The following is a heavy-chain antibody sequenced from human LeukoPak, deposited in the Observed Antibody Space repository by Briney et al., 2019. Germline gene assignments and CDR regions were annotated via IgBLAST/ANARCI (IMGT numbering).Heavy chain of an antibody. CDR3: ARGDILTGYFWVDP. D-gene: IGHD3-9*01. CDR2: IYYSGRT. CDR1: GGSASSNNYY. J-gene: IGHJ5*02. Sequence: PSETLSLTCIVSGGSASSNNYYWGWIRQPPGKGLEWIGCIYYSGRTYYNPSLKSRVTISVDTSKNQFSLKLSSVTAADTAVYYCARGDILTGYFWVDPWGQGTLVTVSS. V-gene: IGHV4-39*07.